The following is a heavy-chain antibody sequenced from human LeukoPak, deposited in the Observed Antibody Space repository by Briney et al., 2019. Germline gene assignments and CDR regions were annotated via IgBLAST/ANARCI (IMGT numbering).Heavy chain of an antibody. J-gene: IGHJ4*02. Sequence: GGSLRLSCAASGFTFSSYNMNWVRQAPGKGLEWVSSISSSSSYIYYADSVKGRFTISRDNAKNSLYLQMNSLRAEDTAVYYCARDKAMVIGFWGQGTLVTVSS. V-gene: IGHV3-21*01. D-gene: IGHD5-18*01. CDR2: ISSSSSYI. CDR1: GFTFSSYN. CDR3: ARDKAMVIGF.